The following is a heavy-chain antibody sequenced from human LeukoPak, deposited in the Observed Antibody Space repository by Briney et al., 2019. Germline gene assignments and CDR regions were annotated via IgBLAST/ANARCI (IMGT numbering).Heavy chain of an antibody. J-gene: IGHJ4*02. V-gene: IGHV3-23*01. CDR2: ISGSGGST. CDR3: AKDFEVVSGVYYYDSSGYYFDY. D-gene: IGHD3-22*01. Sequence: GGSLRLSCATSGFTFSSYAMSWVRQAPGKGLEWVSAISGSGGSTYYADSVKGRFTISRDNSKNTLYLQMNSLRAEDTAVYYCAKDFEVVSGVYYYDSSGYYFDYWGQGTLVTVSS. CDR1: GFTFSSYA.